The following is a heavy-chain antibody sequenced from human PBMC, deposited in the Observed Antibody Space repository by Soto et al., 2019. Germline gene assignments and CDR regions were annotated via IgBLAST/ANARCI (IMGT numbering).Heavy chain of an antibody. V-gene: IGHV3-30*18. Sequence: LVESGGGVVQPGRSLTLSCAASGFSLESYSMHWVRQAPGKGLEWVATVSFDSKNKYYIDSVEGRFTLSRDNAQSLLYLQMNSLRHEDTAVYYCAKESVETTYSFYSMDIWGPGTTVSVSS. D-gene: IGHD4-4*01. CDR1: GFSLESYS. CDR2: VSFDSKNK. CDR3: AKESVETTYSFYSMDI. J-gene: IGHJ6*02.